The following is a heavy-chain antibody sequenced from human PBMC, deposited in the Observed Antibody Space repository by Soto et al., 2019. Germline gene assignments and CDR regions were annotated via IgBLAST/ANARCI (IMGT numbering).Heavy chain of an antibody. Sequence: GGTLRLSCAASGFSVSSNYMSWVRQAPGKGLEWVSTIHSGGSTYYADSVKGRFTISRDNSRNTLYLQVNSLRAEDTAVYYCARESSITMVRGVDYWGQGTVVTVSS. CDR1: GFSVSSNY. J-gene: IGHJ4*02. CDR3: ARESSITMVRGVDY. V-gene: IGHV3-53*01. CDR2: IHSGGST. D-gene: IGHD3-10*01.